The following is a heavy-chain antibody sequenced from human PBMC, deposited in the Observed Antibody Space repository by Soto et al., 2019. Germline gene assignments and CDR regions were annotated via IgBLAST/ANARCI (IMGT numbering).Heavy chain of an antibody. CDR1: GYSFTTYY. Sequence: QVQLVQSGAEVKKPGASVKVSCKASGYSFTTYYMHWVRQAPGQGLEWMGMINPSGGSTSYAQKFQGRVSMTRDTSTSTVYMELSSLXXXXTAVYYCARNDKSGLDYWGQGTLXT. J-gene: IGHJ4*02. CDR2: INPSGGST. CDR3: ARNDKSGLDY. V-gene: IGHV1-46*01. D-gene: IGHD1-1*01.